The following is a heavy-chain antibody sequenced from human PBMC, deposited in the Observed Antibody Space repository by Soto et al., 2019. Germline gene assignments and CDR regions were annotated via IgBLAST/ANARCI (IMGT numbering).Heavy chain of an antibody. CDR2: ISYDGSNK. J-gene: IGHJ4*02. D-gene: IGHD3-10*01. Sequence: GGSLRLSCAASGFTFSSYGMHWVRQAPGKGLEWVAVISYDGSNKYYADSVKGRFTISRDNSKNTLYLQMNSLRAEDTAVYYCANPRDGSGSYYNVPFDYWGQGTLVTVSS. V-gene: IGHV3-30*18. CDR1: GFTFSSYG. CDR3: ANPRDGSGSYYNVPFDY.